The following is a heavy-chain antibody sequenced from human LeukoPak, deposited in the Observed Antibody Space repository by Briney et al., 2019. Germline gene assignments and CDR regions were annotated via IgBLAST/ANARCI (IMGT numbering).Heavy chain of an antibody. J-gene: IGHJ6*03. CDR1: GGTFSSYA. Sequence: ASVKVSCKASGGTFSSYAISWVRQAPGQGLEWMGGIIPIFGTANYAQKFQGRVTITADESTSTAYMELSSLRSEDTAVYYCARDGGSTVVPAAIRWGGYYYYYMDVWGKGTTVTVSS. V-gene: IGHV1-69*13. CDR2: IIPIFGTA. D-gene: IGHD2-2*02. CDR3: ARDGGSTVVPAAIRWGGYYYYYMDV.